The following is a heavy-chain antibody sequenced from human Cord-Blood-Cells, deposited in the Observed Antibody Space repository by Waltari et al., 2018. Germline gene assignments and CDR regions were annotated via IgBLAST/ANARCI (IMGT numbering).Heavy chain of an antibody. CDR2: ISYDGSNK. CDR3: AREGRAADAFDI. J-gene: IGHJ3*02. V-gene: IGHV3-30*01. Sequence: QVQLVESGGGVVQPGRSLRLSCAASGFTFSSYAMHWGRQAPGKGLEWVAVISYDGSNKYYADSVKGRFTISRDNSKNTLYLQMNSLRAEDTAVYYCAREGRAADAFDIWGQGTMVTVSS. D-gene: IGHD6-13*01. CDR1: GFTFSSYA.